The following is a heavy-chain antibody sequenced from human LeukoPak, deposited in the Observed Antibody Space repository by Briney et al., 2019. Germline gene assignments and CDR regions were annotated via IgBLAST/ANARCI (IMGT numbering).Heavy chain of an antibody. CDR1: GGSISSYY. CDR3: ARTPTPITMVRGVIFHWYFDL. V-gene: IGHV4-59*01. D-gene: IGHD3-10*01. Sequence: SETLSLICTVSGGSISSYYWSWIRQPPGKGLEGIGYIYYSESTNYNPSLKSRVTISVDTSKNQFSLKLSSVTAADTAMYYCARTPTPITMVRGVIFHWYFDLWGRGTLVTVSS. J-gene: IGHJ2*01. CDR2: IYYSEST.